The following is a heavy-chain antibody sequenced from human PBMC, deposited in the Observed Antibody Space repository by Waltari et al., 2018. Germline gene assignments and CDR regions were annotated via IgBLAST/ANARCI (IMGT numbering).Heavy chain of an antibody. J-gene: IGHJ6*03. CDR1: GGSISSYY. CDR2: IYYSGST. V-gene: IGHV4-59*01. D-gene: IGHD2-15*01. CDR3: ARILGYCSGGSCYASPYYYYYMDV. Sequence: VQLQESGPGLVKPSETLSLTCTVSGGSISSYYWSWIRQPPGKGRGGMGYIYYSGSTNYNPSLKSRVTISVDTSKNQFSLKLSSVTTADTAVYYCARILGYCSGGSCYASPYYYYYMDVWGKGTTVTVSS.